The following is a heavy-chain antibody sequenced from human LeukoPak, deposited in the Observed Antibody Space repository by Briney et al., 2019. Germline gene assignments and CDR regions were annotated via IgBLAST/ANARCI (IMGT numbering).Heavy chain of an antibody. CDR2: LTPNSGAP. Sequence: GASVKVSCKASGYTFTAYYIHWVRQAPGQGLEWVAWLTPNSGAPNYAQNFQGRVTVTSDTSISTTYMELSSLRSDDTAVYYCARVSQSGWSNYYFDCWGQGTLVTVSS. V-gene: IGHV1-2*02. CDR3: ARVSQSGWSNYYFDC. J-gene: IGHJ4*02. CDR1: GYTFTAYY. D-gene: IGHD6-19*01.